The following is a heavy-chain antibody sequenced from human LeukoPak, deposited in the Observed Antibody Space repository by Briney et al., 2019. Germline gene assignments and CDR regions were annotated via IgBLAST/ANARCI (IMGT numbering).Heavy chain of an antibody. Sequence: SETLSLTCAVYGGSFSGYYWSWIRQPPGKGLEWIGEINHSGSTNYNPSLKSRVTISVDTSKNHFSLKLSSVTAADTAVYYCARARRNGDYVDYFDYWSQGTLVTVSS. V-gene: IGHV4-34*01. CDR1: GGSFSGYY. CDR2: INHSGST. CDR3: ARARRNGDYVDYFDY. J-gene: IGHJ4*02. D-gene: IGHD4-17*01.